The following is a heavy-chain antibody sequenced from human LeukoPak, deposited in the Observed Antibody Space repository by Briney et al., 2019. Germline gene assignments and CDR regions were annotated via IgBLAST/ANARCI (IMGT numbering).Heavy chain of an antibody. J-gene: IGHJ4*02. V-gene: IGHV3-21*01. CDR3: ARDGGGSSSSGRVY. Sequence: GGSLRLSCAASGFTFSSYSMTWVRQAPGKGLEWVSCISSSSSYISYVDSVKGRFTISRDNAKNSLYLQMNSLRAEDTAVYYCARDGGGSSSSGRVYWGQGTLVTVSS. CDR1: GFTFSSYS. D-gene: IGHD6-6*01. CDR2: ISSSSSYI.